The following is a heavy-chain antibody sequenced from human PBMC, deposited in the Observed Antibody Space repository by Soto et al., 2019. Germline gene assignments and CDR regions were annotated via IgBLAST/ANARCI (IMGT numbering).Heavy chain of an antibody. V-gene: IGHV3-33*01. J-gene: IGHJ6*02. D-gene: IGHD3-10*01. CDR2: IWYDGSNK. CDR3: ARANQPLWFDYYGMDV. Sequence: GGSLRLSCAASGFTFSSYGVHWVRQAPGKGLEWVAVIWYDGSNKYYADSVKGRFTISRDNSKNTLYLQMNSLRAEDTAVYYCARANQPLWFDYYGMDVWGQGTTVTVS. CDR1: GFTFSSYG.